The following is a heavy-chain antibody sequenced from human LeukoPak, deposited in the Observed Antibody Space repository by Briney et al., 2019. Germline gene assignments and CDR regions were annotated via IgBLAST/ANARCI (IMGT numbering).Heavy chain of an antibody. CDR1: GFTFSSYD. J-gene: IGHJ6*02. D-gene: IGHD6-13*01. Sequence: GGSLRLSCAASGFTFSSYDMHWVRQATGKGLEWVSAIGTAGDTYYPGSVKGRFTISRESAKNSLYLQMNSLRAEDTAVYYCARGAIAAAGTFYYYGMDVWGQGTTVTVSS. V-gene: IGHV3-13*01. CDR3: ARGAIAAAGTFYYYGMDV. CDR2: IGTAGDT.